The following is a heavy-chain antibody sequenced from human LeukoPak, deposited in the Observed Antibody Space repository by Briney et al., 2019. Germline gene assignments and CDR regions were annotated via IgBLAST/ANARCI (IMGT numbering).Heavy chain of an antibody. V-gene: IGHV5-51*01. CDR1: GHIFTSYW. CDR2: IYPGDSDT. J-gene: IGHJ4*02. CDR3: ARQITMVRGVIIQNYFDY. Sequence: KFGEPLKISCKGSGHIFTSYWIGWVRQMPGKGLEWMGIIYPGDSDTRYSPSFQGQVTISADKSISTAYLQWSSLKASDTAMYYCARQITMVRGVIIQNYFDYWGQGTLVTVSS. D-gene: IGHD3-10*01.